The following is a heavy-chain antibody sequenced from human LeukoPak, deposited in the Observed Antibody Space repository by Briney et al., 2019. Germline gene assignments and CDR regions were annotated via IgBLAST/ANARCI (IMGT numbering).Heavy chain of an antibody. D-gene: IGHD2/OR15-2a*01. V-gene: IGHV3-9*01. J-gene: IGHJ4*02. CDR3: AKDPPF. CDR2: ISWNSGSI. Sequence: GRSLRLSCAASGFTFDDYAMHWVRQAPGKGLEWVSGISWNSGSIGYADSVKGRFTIPRDNAKNSLYLQMNSLRAEDTALYYCAKDPPFGGQGTLVTVSS. CDR1: GFTFDDYA.